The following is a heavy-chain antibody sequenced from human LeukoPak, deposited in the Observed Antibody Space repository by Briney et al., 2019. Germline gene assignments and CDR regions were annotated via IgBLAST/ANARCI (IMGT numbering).Heavy chain of an antibody. CDR1: GGSISSGDYY. J-gene: IGHJ6*04. CDR2: IYYSGST. D-gene: IGHD3-10*01. Sequence: PSETLSLTCTVFGGSISSGDYYWSWIRQPPGKGLEWIGYIYYSGSTYYNPSLKSRVTISVDTSKNQFSLKLSSVTAADTAVYYCARDWVVLLWFGELSHGMDVWGKGTTVTVSS. V-gene: IGHV4-30-4*01. CDR3: ARDWVVLLWFGELSHGMDV.